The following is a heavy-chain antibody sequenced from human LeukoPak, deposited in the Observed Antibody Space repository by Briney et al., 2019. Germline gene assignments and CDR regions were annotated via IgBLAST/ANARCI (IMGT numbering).Heavy chain of an antibody. Sequence: GRSLRLSCAASGFTFGNYPIHWVRQAPGKGLEWVALISYDGSNKYYADSVKGRFTISRDNSKSTLYLQMNSLRAEDTAVYYCARDADGVVDYWGQGALVSVSS. D-gene: IGHD3-10*01. CDR3: ARDADGVVDY. V-gene: IGHV3-30-3*01. CDR1: GFTFGNYP. J-gene: IGHJ4*02. CDR2: ISYDGSNK.